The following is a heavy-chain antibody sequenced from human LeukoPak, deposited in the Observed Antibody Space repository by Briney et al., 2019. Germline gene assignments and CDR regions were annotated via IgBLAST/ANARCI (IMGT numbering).Heavy chain of an antibody. D-gene: IGHD6-19*01. J-gene: IGHJ4*02. V-gene: IGHV3-7*01. CDR1: GFTFSSSW. CDR3: AREIAVAGNF. CDR2: IKYDGSEE. Sequence: GGSLRLSCVASGFTFSSSWMNWVRQAPGKGLEWVANIKYDGSEEYYVDSVKGRFTISRDNAQNSLYLQMNNLRAEDTAVYYCAREIAVAGNFGGQGTLVTVSS.